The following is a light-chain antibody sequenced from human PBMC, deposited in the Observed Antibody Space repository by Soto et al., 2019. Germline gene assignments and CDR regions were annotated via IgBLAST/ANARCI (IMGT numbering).Light chain of an antibody. CDR1: SSNIGAGYD. Sequence: QSVLTQPPSVSGATGQTVTISCTGSSSNIGAGYDVHWYRQVAGTVPKVLIYADTNRPSGVPGRFSASKSGASASLTIAGLQAEDEADYYCQSFDSSLRGVFFGGGTKLTVL. J-gene: IGLJ2*01. CDR2: ADT. CDR3: QSFDSSLRGVF. V-gene: IGLV1-40*01.